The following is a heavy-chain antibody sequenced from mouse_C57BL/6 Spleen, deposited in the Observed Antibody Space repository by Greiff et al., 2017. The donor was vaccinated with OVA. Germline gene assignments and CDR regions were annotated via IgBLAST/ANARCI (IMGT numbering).Heavy chain of an antibody. CDR2: IDPETGGT. Sequence: QVQLQQSGAELVRPGASVTLSCKASGYTFTDYEMHWVKQTPVHGLEWIGAIDPETGGTAYNQKFKGKAILTADKSSSTAYMELRSLTSEDSAVYYCTRRDEGYFDVWGTGTTVTVSS. CDR3: TRRDEGYFDV. D-gene: IGHD3-3*01. J-gene: IGHJ1*03. CDR1: GYTFTDYE. V-gene: IGHV1-15*01.